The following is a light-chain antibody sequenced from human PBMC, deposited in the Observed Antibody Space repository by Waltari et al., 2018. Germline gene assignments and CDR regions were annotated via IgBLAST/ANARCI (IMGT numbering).Light chain of an antibody. Sequence: SALTQPDSVSGSPGQSITISCSGISSDSGGYNYVSWYQQQPGEAPKVIIYDVTNRPSGVSNRFSGSKSGSSSSLTISGLQPEDEADYYCSSFTSSTTGIFGGGTKLTVL. V-gene: IGLV2-14*03. CDR1: SSDSGGYNY. CDR3: SSFTSSTTGI. J-gene: IGLJ2*01. CDR2: DVT.